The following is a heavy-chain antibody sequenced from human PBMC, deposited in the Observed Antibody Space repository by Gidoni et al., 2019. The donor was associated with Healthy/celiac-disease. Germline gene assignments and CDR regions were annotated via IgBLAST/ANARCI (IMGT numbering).Heavy chain of an antibody. D-gene: IGHD2-2*01. CDR1: GGSCSGYY. J-gene: IGHJ6*02. CDR3: ARGSSRAPHYYYYYYGMDV. CDR2: INHSGSS. V-gene: IGHV4-34*01. Sequence: QVQLQQWGEGLLKHSETLSLTCAVYGGSCSGYYWSWIRQPPAKGLEWIGVINHSGSSNYNPSLKSRVTISVDTSKNQFSLKLSSVTAADTAVYYCARGSSRAPHYYYYYYGMDVWGQGTTVTVSS.